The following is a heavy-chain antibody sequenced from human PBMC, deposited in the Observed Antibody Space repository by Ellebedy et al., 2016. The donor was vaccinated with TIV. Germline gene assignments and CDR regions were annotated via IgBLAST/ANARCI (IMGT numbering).Heavy chain of an antibody. V-gene: IGHV1-2*02. D-gene: IGHD6-19*01. CDR3: ARWASSSAAFDI. CDR2: INPNSGGT. J-gene: IGHJ3*02. CDR1: GYSFTAYY. Sequence: ASVKVSCXASGYSFTAYYIHWVRQAPGQGLEWMGWINPNSGGTNYGQRFQGRVTMTGDASISTAYILLSRLTSDDTAVYFCARWASSSAAFDIWGQGTMVSVSS.